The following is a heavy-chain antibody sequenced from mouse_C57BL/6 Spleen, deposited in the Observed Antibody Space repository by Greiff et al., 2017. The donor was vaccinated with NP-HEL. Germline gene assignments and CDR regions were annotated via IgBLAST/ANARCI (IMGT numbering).Heavy chain of an antibody. J-gene: IGHJ1*03. V-gene: IGHV1-54*01. CDR2: INPGSGGT. CDR3: GRRDDYRLYFDV. CDR1: GYAFTNYL. D-gene: IGHD2-4*01. Sequence: QVQLQQSGAELVRPGTSVKVSCKASGYAFTNYLIEWVKQRPGQGLEWIGVINPGSGGTNYNEKFKGKATLTADKSSSTAYMQLSSLTSEDSAVYFCGRRDDYRLYFDVWGTGTTVTVSS.